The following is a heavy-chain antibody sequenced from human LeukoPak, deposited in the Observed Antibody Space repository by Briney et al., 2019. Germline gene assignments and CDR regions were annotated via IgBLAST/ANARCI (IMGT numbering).Heavy chain of an antibody. CDR1: GGSISGSTYY. CDR3: TLRNF. Sequence: KPSETLSLTCTVSGGSISGSTYYWGWVRQPPGKGLEWIGSIYYSGSTYYNPSLKSRVTISVDTSKNQFSLKLSSVTAADTAVYFCTLRNFWGQGSLVTVSS. V-gene: IGHV4-39*01. CDR2: IYYSGST. J-gene: IGHJ4*02.